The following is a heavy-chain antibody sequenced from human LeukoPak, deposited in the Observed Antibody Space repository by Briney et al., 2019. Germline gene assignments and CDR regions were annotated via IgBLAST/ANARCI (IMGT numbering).Heavy chain of an antibody. Sequence: SETLSLTCTVSGGSISSYYWSWIRQPPGKGLEWIGYIYYSGSTNYNPSLRSRVTISVDTSKNQFSLKLSSVTAADTAVYYCAREGDAAVPFDYWGQGTLVTVSS. CDR1: GGSISSYY. CDR2: IYYSGST. D-gene: IGHD6-19*01. J-gene: IGHJ4*02. V-gene: IGHV4-59*01. CDR3: AREGDAAVPFDY.